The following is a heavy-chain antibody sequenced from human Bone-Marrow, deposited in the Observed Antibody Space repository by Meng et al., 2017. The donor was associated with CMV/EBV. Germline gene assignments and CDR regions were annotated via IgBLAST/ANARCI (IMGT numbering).Heavy chain of an antibody. V-gene: IGHV4-34*01. Sequence: SQTLSLTCAVYGGSFSGYYWSWIRQPPGKGLEWIGEINHSGSTNYNPSLKSRVTISVDTSKNQFSLKLSSVTAADTAVYYCASVGPIQLRSPYYYYYYGMDVWGQGTTVTVSS. CDR2: INHSGST. D-gene: IGHD5-18*01. J-gene: IGHJ6*02. CDR3: ASVGPIQLRSPYYYYYYGMDV. CDR1: GGSFSGYY.